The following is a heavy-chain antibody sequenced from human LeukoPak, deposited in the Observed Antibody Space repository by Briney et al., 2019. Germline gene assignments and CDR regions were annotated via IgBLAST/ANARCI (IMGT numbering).Heavy chain of an antibody. J-gene: IGHJ4*02. V-gene: IGHV1-24*01. Sequence: ASVKVSCKVSGYTLTELSMHWVRQAPGKGLEWMGGFDPEDGETIYAQKFQGRVTMTEDTSTDTAYMELSSLRSEDTAVYYCATDYYDSSGYYSRPLDYWGQGTLVTVSS. D-gene: IGHD3-22*01. CDR1: GYTLTELS. CDR2: FDPEDGET. CDR3: ATDYYDSSGYYSRPLDY.